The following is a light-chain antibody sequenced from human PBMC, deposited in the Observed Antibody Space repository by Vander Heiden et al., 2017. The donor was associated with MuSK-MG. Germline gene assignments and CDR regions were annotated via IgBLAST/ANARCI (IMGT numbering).Light chain of an antibody. CDR3: QQDNSLTWT. V-gene: IGKV1-5*03. Sequence: DIQMTQSPSTLSASVGDRVTITCRASQSISSWLAWYQQKPGKAPKLLIYKASSLESGVPSRFSGSGSGTEFTLTISSLQPDDFATYYCQQDNSLTWTFGQGTKVEIK. CDR2: KAS. J-gene: IGKJ1*01. CDR1: QSISSW.